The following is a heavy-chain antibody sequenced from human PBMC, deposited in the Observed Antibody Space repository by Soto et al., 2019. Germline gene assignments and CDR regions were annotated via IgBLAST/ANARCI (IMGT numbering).Heavy chain of an antibody. CDR1: GYTFTGYY. D-gene: IGHD3-10*01. J-gene: IGHJ6*02. CDR2: INPNSGGT. V-gene: IGHV1-2*02. Sequence: ASVKVSCKASGYTFTGYYMHWVRQAPGQGLEWMGWINPNSGGTNYAQKFQGRVTMTRDTSISTAYMELSRLRSDDTAVYYCARALRNMVRAATRGYYYGMDVWGQGTTVTVS. CDR3: ARALRNMVRAATRGYYYGMDV.